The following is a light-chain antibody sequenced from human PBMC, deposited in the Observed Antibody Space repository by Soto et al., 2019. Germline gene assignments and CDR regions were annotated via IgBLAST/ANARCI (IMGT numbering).Light chain of an antibody. CDR1: LSVSSSS. Sequence: EIVLTQSPGTLSLSPGERATLSCRASLSVSSSSLAWYQQKPGQAPRLLLYGASSRATGIPDRFSGSGSGTDFTLTISRLEPEDFAVYYCQQFDSSTGTFGQGTKVDIK. CDR3: QQFDSSTGT. J-gene: IGKJ1*01. V-gene: IGKV3-20*01. CDR2: GAS.